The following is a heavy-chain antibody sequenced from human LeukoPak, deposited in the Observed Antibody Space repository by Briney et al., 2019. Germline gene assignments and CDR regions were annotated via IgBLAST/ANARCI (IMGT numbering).Heavy chain of an antibody. CDR2: ISDDGAYI. CDR3: ARDPHNVAANWFDP. Sequence: GGSLRLSCAASGFTFKDYALNWVRQTPGMGLEWVSSISDDGAYIYYADSVKGRFTISRDNANSSLYLQMDSLSPEDTAVYYCARDPHNVAANWFDPWGQGALVTVSS. CDR1: GFTFKDYA. J-gene: IGHJ5*02. V-gene: IGHV3-21*01. D-gene: IGHD6-13*01.